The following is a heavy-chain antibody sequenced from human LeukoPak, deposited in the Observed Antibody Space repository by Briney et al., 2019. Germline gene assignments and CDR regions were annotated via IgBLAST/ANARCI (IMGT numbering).Heavy chain of an antibody. Sequence: GGSLRLSCAASGFTFSSYAMHWVRQAPGKGLEWVAVISYDGSNKYYADSVKGRFTISRDNSKNTLYLQMNSLRAEDTAVYYCARDFSQYQLLDYYYYYYYMDVWGKGTTVTVSS. CDR1: GFTFSSYA. CDR3: ARDFSQYQLLDYYYYYYYMDV. V-gene: IGHV3-30-3*01. CDR2: ISYDGSNK. J-gene: IGHJ6*03. D-gene: IGHD2-2*01.